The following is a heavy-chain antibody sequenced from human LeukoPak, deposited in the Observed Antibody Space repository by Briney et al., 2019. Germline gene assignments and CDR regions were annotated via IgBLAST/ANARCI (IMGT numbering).Heavy chain of an antibody. D-gene: IGHD1-1*01. CDR2: IYHSGST. V-gene: IGHV4-34*01. CDR3: ARASHWNQLHYFDY. Sequence: SETLSLTCAVYGGSFSGYYWSWIRQPPGKGLERIGEIYHSGSTNYNPSLKSRVTISVDKSKNQFSLKLSSVTAADTAVYYCARASHWNQLHYFDYWGQGTLVTVSS. CDR1: GGSFSGYY. J-gene: IGHJ4*02.